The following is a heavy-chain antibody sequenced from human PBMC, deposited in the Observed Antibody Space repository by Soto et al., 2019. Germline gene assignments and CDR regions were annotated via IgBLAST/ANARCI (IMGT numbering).Heavy chain of an antibody. D-gene: IGHD5-18*01. Sequence: PSETLSLTCSVSGGSISSGGYYWSWIRQHPGKGLEWSGYIYYSGSTYDNPSLKSRVTISVDTSKNQFSLKLSSVTAADTAVYYCARVTAMVYFDYWGQGTLVTVSS. CDR3: ARVTAMVYFDY. CDR1: GGSISSGGYY. J-gene: IGHJ4*02. V-gene: IGHV4-31*03. CDR2: IYYSGST.